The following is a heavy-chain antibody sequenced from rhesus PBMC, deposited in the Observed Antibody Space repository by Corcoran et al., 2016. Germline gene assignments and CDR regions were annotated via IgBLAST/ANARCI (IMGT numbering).Heavy chain of an antibody. Sequence: QVQLQESGPGLVKPSETLSLTCAVSGGSISSDYYYWSWIRQPPGKGLEWIRYIPFPGSTTSNPSLKSRVTISRDTSTNQFSRRLSSVTAADTAMYYCARYLYSGIFRGLDSWGQGVVVTVSS. V-gene: IGHV4-122*02. CDR1: GGSISSDYYY. CDR3: ARYLYSGIFRGLDS. D-gene: IGHD2-27*01. CDR2: IPFPGST. J-gene: IGHJ6*01.